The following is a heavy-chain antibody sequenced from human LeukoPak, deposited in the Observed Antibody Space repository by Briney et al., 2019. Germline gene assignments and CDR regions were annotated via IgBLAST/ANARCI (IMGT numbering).Heavy chain of an antibody. Sequence: GGSLRLSCAASGFTFDDYGMSWVRQAPGKGLEWVSGINWNGGSTGYADSVKGRFTISRDNPKNSLYLQMNSLRAEDTVLYYCARVLGYCSGGSCYSNYFDYWGQGTLVTVSS. CDR1: GFTFDDYG. V-gene: IGHV3-20*04. J-gene: IGHJ4*02. CDR2: INWNGGST. D-gene: IGHD2-15*01. CDR3: ARVLGYCSGGSCYSNYFDY.